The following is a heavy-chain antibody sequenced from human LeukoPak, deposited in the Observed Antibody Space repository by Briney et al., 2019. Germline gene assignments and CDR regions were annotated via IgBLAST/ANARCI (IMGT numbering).Heavy chain of an antibody. CDR3: AKDRIPAAGIGGSDFDY. CDR1: GFTFSSYS. Sequence: KPGGSLRLSCAASGFTFSSYSMNWVRQAPGKGLEWVSSISSSSSYVYYADSVKGRFTISRDNSKNSLYLQMNSLRVEDTALYYCAKDRIPAAGIGGSDFDYWGQGTLVTVSS. D-gene: IGHD6-13*01. CDR2: ISSSSSYV. J-gene: IGHJ4*02. V-gene: IGHV3-21*04.